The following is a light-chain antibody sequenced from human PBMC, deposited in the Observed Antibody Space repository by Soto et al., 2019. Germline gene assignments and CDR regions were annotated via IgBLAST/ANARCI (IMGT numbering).Light chain of an antibody. CDR2: GAS. CDR1: QSVGSNY. V-gene: IGKV3-20*01. Sequence: EIVLTQSPGTLSLSPGERATLSCRASQSVGSNYLAWYHQKPGQAPRLLIHGASSRATGIPDRFSGSGSGTDFTLTISRLEPEDFAVFYCQQYDSSPATFGQGTKVEIK. CDR3: QQYDSSPAT. J-gene: IGKJ1*01.